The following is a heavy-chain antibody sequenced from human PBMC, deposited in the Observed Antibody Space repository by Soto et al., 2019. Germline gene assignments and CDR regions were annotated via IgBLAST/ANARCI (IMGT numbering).Heavy chain of an antibody. J-gene: IGHJ3*02. D-gene: IGHD3-10*01. CDR2: ISGSGGST. CDR1: GFTVSSYA. Sequence: GGSLRLCCAACGFTVSSYAMSWVRQAPGKGLEWVSAISGSGGSTYYADSVKGRFTISRDNSKNTLYLQMNSLRAEDTAVYYCAKSLWFGELTGAFDIWGQGTMVTVSS. CDR3: AKSLWFGELTGAFDI. V-gene: IGHV3-23*01.